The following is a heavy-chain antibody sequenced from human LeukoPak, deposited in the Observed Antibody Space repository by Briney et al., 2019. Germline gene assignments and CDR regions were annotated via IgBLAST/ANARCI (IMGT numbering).Heavy chain of an antibody. CDR3: ANESSQSSSSSGPDY. D-gene: IGHD6-6*01. CDR1: GFTFSSYG. J-gene: IGHJ4*02. CDR2: ISYDGSNK. Sequence: GGSLRLSCAASGFTFSSYGMHWVRQAPGKGLEWVAVISYDGSNKYYADSVKGRFTISRDNSKNTLYLQMNSLRAEGTAVYYCANESSQSSSSSGPDYWGQGTLVSVSS. V-gene: IGHV3-30*18.